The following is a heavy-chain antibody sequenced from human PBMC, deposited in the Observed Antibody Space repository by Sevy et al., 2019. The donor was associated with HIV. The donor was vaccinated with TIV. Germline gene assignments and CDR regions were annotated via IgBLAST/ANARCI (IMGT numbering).Heavy chain of an antibody. Sequence: GGSLRLSCAASGFTFSSYAMSWVRQAPGKGLEWVSAIRGSGGSTHYADSGKGRFTISRDNSKNALYLQMNSLRAEGTAVYYCAKGSGLGPFTYCSSTSCPYYYYYGMDVWGQGTTVTVSS. V-gene: IGHV3-23*01. CDR2: IRGSGGST. CDR3: AKGSGLGPFTYCSSTSCPYYYYYGMDV. CDR1: GFTFSSYA. J-gene: IGHJ6*02. D-gene: IGHD2-2*01.